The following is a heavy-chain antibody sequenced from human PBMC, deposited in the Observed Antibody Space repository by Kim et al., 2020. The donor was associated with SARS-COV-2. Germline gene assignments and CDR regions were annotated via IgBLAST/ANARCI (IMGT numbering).Heavy chain of an antibody. CDR1: GYIFINND. CDR3: ARGRCGGDGCSSSYYMDV. CDR2: MNPTTGNA. J-gene: IGHJ6*03. Sequence: ASVKVSCKAAGYIFINNDINWVRQATGQGLEWMGWMNPTTGNAGYAQKFQGRVTMTRDTAVGTAYMELSGLTSEDTAVYYWARGRCGGDGCSSSYYMDVWGKGTTVTVSS. D-gene: IGHD2-21*01. V-gene: IGHV1-8*01.